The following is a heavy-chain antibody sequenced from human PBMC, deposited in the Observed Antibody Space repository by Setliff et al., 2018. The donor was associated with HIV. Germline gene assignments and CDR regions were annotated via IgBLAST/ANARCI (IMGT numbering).Heavy chain of an antibody. V-gene: IGHV4-39*01. CDR3: ARHKVLLFCGFAFDV. CDR1: GVSVNDGLSF. Sequence: PSLTCSVSGVSVNDGLSFWSWVRQSPGRGLEWIGNMNIRGTAYNNLSLQDRLTISIDTSRSLFSLTLRSVTAADTGVHYCARHKVLLFCGFAFDVWGLGPLFTVSS. J-gene: IGHJ3*01. D-gene: IGHD2-21*01. CDR2: MNIRGTA.